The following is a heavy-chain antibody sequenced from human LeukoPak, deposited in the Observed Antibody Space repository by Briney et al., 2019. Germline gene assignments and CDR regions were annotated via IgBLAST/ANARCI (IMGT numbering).Heavy chain of an antibody. CDR3: ATTRVYSSSALGRAFDI. J-gene: IGHJ3*02. CDR1: GFPFNKYG. CDR2: ISYDGNED. V-gene: IGHV3-30*03. D-gene: IGHD6-6*01. Sequence: GGSLRLSCAASGFPFNKYGMLWVRQAPGKGLDWLAVISYDGNEDYYADSVKGRFTISRDNSKNTLYLQMNSLRAEDTAVYYCATTRVYSSSALGRAFDIWGQGTMVTVSS.